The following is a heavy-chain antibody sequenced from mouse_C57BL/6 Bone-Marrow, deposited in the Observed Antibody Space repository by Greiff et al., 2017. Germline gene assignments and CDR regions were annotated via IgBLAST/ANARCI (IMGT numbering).Heavy chain of an antibody. CDR2: INPNYGTT. D-gene: IGHD1-1*01. J-gene: IGHJ4*01. V-gene: IGHV1-39*01. Sequence: VQLKQSGPELVKPGASVKISCKASGYSFTDYNMNWVKQSNGKSLERIGVINPNYGTTSYNQKFKGKATLTVDQSSSTAYMQLNSLTSEDSAVYYCAREGNYYGSPYAMDYWGQGTSVTVSS. CDR3: AREGNYYGSPYAMDY. CDR1: GYSFTDYN.